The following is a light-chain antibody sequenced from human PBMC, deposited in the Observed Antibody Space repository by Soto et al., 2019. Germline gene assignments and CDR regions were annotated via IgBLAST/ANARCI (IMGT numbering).Light chain of an antibody. CDR2: GAS. Sequence: IVFTQSPANLWLSPGERATVSCRASQSISDYLAWYQQKPGQAPRLLIYGASSRATGIPDRFSGSGSGTDFTLTISRLEPEDFAVYYCQQYGSSPWKFGQGTKVDIK. V-gene: IGKV3-20*01. CDR3: QQYGSSPWK. CDR1: QSISDY. J-gene: IGKJ1*01.